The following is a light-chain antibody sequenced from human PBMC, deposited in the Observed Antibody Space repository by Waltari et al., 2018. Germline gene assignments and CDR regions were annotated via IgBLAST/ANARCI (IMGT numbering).Light chain of an antibody. Sequence: QSVLPQPPSASGTPGQRVTIPCPGSTSYISWYQQLPGTAPKLLIYRNSQRPSGVPDRFSGSKSGTSASLTISGLRSEDEADYYCAAWDVSLSARVFGGGTKLTVL. CDR3: AAWDVSLSARV. V-gene: IGLV1-47*01. CDR2: RNS. J-gene: IGLJ3*02. CDR1: TSYI.